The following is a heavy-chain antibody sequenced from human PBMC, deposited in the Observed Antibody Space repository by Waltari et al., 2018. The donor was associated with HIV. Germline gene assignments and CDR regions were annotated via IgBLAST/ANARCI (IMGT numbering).Heavy chain of an antibody. CDR3: ASNTRGQQLPPSGGYYFDY. V-gene: IGHV4-4*02. Sequence: QVQLQASGPGLVKPSGTLSLTCAVSGGSISSSNWWSWVRQPPGTGLEWIGENYHSGSTNYNPSLKSRVTISVDKSKNQFSLKLSSVTAADTAVYYCASNTRGQQLPPSGGYYFDYWGQGTLVTVSS. CDR2: NYHSGST. J-gene: IGHJ4*02. CDR1: GGSISSSNW. D-gene: IGHD6-13*01.